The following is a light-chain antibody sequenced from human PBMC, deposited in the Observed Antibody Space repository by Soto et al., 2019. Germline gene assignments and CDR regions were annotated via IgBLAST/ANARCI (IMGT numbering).Light chain of an antibody. CDR2: TNN. V-gene: IGLV1-44*01. J-gene: IGLJ1*01. CDR1: YSNIGSRP. CDR3: AAWDDSLNGYV. Sequence: QSVLTQPPSASGTPGQRVTISCSGSYSNIGSRPVNWYQQLPGTAPKLLIYTNNQRPSGVPDRFSGSKSGTSASLAISGLQSEDEADYYCAAWDDSLNGYVVGTGTKLTVL.